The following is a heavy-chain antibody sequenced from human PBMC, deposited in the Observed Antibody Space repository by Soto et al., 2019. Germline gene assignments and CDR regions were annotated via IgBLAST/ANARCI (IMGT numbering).Heavy chain of an antibody. CDR2: INNEWRGT. CDR3: GTTFEY. D-gene: IGHD1-26*01. Sequence: PGGSLRPPCAASGFTFSHYRMHRVPHVPGEGLVWVSSINNEWRGTSYADSVRGRIAMSRDNARNLVYLQINSLRAEDTAIYYCGTTFEYWGQGALLTVSS. CDR1: GFTFSHYR. V-gene: IGHV3-74*01. J-gene: IGHJ4*02.